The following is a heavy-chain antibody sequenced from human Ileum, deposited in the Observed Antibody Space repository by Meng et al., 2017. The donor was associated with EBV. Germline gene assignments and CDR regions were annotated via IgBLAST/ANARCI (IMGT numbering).Heavy chain of an antibody. CDR1: GGSISSSY. Sequence: QVQLVESGPGLVKTSETLSLTGTVSGGSISSSYWNWVRQSPGKGLEWIGRISHSGSTNYNPSLQSRVTISVDTSKNQVSLKLSSVTTADTAVYYCAKANDYSLNSWGQGTLVTVSS. D-gene: IGHD4-11*01. CDR3: AKANDYSLNS. V-gene: IGHV4-59*01. J-gene: IGHJ4*02. CDR2: ISHSGST.